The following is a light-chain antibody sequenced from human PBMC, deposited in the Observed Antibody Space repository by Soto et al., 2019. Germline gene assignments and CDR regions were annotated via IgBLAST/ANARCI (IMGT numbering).Light chain of an antibody. CDR2: AAS. Sequence: EIVLRQSPGTLSLSRGERATLSCRASQSVSSDSLAWYQQRPGQAPRLLIYAASSRATGIPDRFSGSGSGTDFTLTISRLAPEDFALYFCQQYGSSPGTFGQGTKVDIK. CDR3: QQYGSSPGT. CDR1: QSVSSDS. J-gene: IGKJ1*01. V-gene: IGKV3-20*01.